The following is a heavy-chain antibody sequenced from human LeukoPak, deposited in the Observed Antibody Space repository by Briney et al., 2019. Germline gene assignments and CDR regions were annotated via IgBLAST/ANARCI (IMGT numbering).Heavy chain of an antibody. CDR2: INHSGST. J-gene: IGHJ6*03. CDR3: ATYSSSWYDYYYMDV. V-gene: IGHV4-34*01. CDR1: GGSFSGYY. D-gene: IGHD6-13*01. Sequence: SETLSLTCAVYGGSFSGYYWSWIRQPPGKGLEWIGEINHSGSTNYNPSLKSRVTISVDTSKNQFSLKLSSVTATDTAVYYCATYSSSWYDYYYMDVWGKGTTVTISS.